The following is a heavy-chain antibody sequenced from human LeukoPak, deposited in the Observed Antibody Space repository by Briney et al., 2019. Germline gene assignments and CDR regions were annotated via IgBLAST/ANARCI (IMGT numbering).Heavy chain of an antibody. CDR2: IKSKTDGGTT. CDR3: TTDPEVVSEYY. Sequence: TGGSLRLSCAASGFTFSNAWMSWVRQAPGKGLEWVGRIKSKTDGGTTDYAAPVKGRFTISRDDSKNTLYLQMNSLKTEDTAVYYCTTDPEVVSEYYWGQGTLVTVSS. V-gene: IGHV3-15*01. J-gene: IGHJ4*02. CDR1: GFTFSNAW. D-gene: IGHD2-15*01.